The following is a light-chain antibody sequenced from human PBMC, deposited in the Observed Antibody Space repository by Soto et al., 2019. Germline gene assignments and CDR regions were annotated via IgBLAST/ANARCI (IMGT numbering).Light chain of an antibody. CDR1: QSISKW. Sequence: DVQMYQSPSTLSASVGDRVVITCRASQSISKWLAWYQQKPGRAPNFLIYDASTLESGVPSRFSGSGSGTEFTLTITNLQPDDFATFYCQQYSTFPRTFGQRTKVDNK. V-gene: IGKV1-5*01. CDR2: DAS. J-gene: IGKJ1*01. CDR3: QQYSTFPRT.